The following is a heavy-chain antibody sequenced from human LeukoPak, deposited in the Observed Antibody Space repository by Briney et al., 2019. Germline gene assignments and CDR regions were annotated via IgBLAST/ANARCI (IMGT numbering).Heavy chain of an antibody. CDR2: ISDSGGRT. V-gene: IGHV3-23*01. CDR1: GFTFSNYA. CDR3: AKHFGSGTYYNFLDF. D-gene: IGHD3-10*01. Sequence: PGGSLSLSCAASGFTFSNYAMSWVRQAPGKGLEWASAISDSGGRTYDLDSVRGRFTISRDNSKNTLYLQVNSLRAEDTAVYYCAKHFGSGTYYNFLDFWGQGTLVTVSS. J-gene: IGHJ4*02.